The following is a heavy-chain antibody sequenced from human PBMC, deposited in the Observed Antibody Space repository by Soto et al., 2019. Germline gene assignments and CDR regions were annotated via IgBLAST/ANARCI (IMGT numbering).Heavy chain of an antibody. J-gene: IGHJ5*02. CDR2: IIPIFGTE. Sequence: QVQLVQSGAEVKKPGSSVKVSCKASGGTFSSYAISWVRQAPGQGLEWMGGIIPIFGTENYAQKFQSRVTITAVESTRTAYMALRSLRSEATAVYYCAGGKSAAAGNGDWFDPWGQGTLVTVSS. V-gene: IGHV1-69*01. CDR1: GGTFSSYA. CDR3: AGGKSAAAGNGDWFDP. D-gene: IGHD6-13*01.